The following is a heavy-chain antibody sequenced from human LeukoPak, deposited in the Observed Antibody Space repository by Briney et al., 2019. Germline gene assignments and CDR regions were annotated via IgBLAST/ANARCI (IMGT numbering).Heavy chain of an antibody. CDR2: ISSSSSYI. CDR3: AREDGGYAFDY. D-gene: IGHD5-12*01. J-gene: IGHJ4*02. V-gene: IGHV3-21*01. CDR1: GFTFSSYS. Sequence: GRSLRLSCAASGFTFSSYSMNWVRQAPGKGLEWVSSISSSSSYIYYADSVKGRFTISRDNAKNSLYLQMNSLRAEDTAVYYCAREDGGYAFDYWGQGTLVTVSS.